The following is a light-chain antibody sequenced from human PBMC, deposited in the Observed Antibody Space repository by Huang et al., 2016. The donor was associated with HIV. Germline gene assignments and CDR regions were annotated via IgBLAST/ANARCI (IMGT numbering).Light chain of an antibody. Sequence: VIWVTQSPSILSASTGDKVTITYRMSQGVNDYLAWYQQKPGKDPELLIYAASTLQNGVPSRFNGTGSGTQFTLTIGCLQSDDFATYYCQQYNTFPLTFGGGTRVEMK. CDR3: QQYNTFPLT. J-gene: IGKJ4*01. CDR2: AAS. V-gene: IGKV1D-8*03. CDR1: QGVNDY.